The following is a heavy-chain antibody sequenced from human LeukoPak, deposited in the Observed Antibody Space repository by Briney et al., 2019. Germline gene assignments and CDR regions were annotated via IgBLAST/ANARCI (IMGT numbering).Heavy chain of an antibody. CDR1: GGRVSSNSAT. J-gene: IGHJ3*02. V-gene: IGHV6-1*01. D-gene: IGHD1-26*01. Sequence: SPTPSLPFSISGGRVSSNSATLNWMRQSPSRGLEWLGRTYYRSKWYNDYAVSVKSRITVNPGTSKNQFSLQLNSVTPEDKAMYYCARGVVVGATFSGFDIWGQGTMVTVSS. CDR3: ARGVVVGATFSGFDI. CDR2: TYYRSKWYN.